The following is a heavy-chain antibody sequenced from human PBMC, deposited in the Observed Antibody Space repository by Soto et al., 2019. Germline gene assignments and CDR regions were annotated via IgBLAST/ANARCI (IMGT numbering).Heavy chain of an antibody. D-gene: IGHD1-26*01. J-gene: IGHJ5*02. V-gene: IGHV4-59*11. Sequence: SETLSLTCTVSGGSISSHYWSWIRQPPGKGLEWIAYIYYSGNTNYNPSLKSRVTISVDTSKNQLSLKLSSVTAADTAVYYCARLLGMSQIDLWGQGTLVPVSS. CDR3: ARLLGMSQIDL. CDR2: IYYSGNT. CDR1: GGSISSHY.